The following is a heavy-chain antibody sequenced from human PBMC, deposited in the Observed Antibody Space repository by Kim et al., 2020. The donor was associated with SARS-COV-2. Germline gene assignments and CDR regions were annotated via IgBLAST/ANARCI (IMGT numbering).Heavy chain of an antibody. J-gene: IGHJ4*02. V-gene: IGHV4-59*13. CDR3: VRGSGYSFREYYFDS. CDR2: IYYSGTS. Sequence: SETLSLTCTVSGDSIDTYYWSWIRQPPGKGLEWIGYIYYSGTSLYNPSLKSRVTISIDMSKNQFSLRLSSVTAADTAVYYCVRGSGYSFREYYFDSWGQGPLVTVSS. D-gene: IGHD3-22*01. CDR1: GDSIDTYY.